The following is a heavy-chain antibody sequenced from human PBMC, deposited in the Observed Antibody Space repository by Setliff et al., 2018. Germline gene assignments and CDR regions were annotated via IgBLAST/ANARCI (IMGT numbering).Heavy chain of an antibody. V-gene: IGHV3-7*01. CDR2: INQDGSEK. J-gene: IGHJ3*01. CDR3: ARSPANGGHDAFDV. D-gene: IGHD6-25*01. Sequence: GGSLRLSCAASGFTFSDYSMTWVRQAPGKGLEWVANINQDGSEKYYVDSVKGRFTISRDNAKNSLYLQMNSLGAEDTAVYFCARSPANGGHDAFDVWGQGTMVTVSS. CDR1: GFTFSDYS.